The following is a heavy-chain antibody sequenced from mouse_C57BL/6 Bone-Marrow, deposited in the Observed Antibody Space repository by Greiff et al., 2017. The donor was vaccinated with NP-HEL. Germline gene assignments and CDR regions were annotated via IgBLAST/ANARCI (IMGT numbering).Heavy chain of an antibody. CDR3: TRITTVVARAY. D-gene: IGHD1-1*01. Sequence: QVQLQQSGAELVRPGASVTLSCKASGYTFTDYEMHWVKQTPVHGLEWIGAIDPETGGTAYNQKFKGKAILTADKSSSTAYMELRSLTSEDSAVYYCTRITTVVARAYWGQGTLVTVSA. CDR2: IDPETGGT. CDR1: GYTFTDYE. J-gene: IGHJ3*01. V-gene: IGHV1-15*01.